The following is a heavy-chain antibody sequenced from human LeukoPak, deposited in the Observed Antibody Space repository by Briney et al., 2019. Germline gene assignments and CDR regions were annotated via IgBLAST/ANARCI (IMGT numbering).Heavy chain of an antibody. CDR2: IGTAGDT. CDR1: GFTFSSYD. V-gene: IGHV3-13*01. J-gene: IGHJ4*02. Sequence: GGSLRLSCAASGFTFSSYDMRWVRHATGKGLEWVSAIGTAGDTYYPGSVKGRFTISRENAKNSLYLQMNSLRAGDTAVYCCARDSASGELGYWGQGTLVTVSS. D-gene: IGHD3-16*01. CDR3: ARDSASGELGY.